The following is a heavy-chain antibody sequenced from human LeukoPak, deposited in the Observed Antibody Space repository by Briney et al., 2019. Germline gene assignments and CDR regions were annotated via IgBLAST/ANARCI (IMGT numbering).Heavy chain of an antibody. D-gene: IGHD2-21*01. Sequence: SETLSLTCTVSGGSISSYYWSWIRQPPGKGLEWIGYIYYSGSTNYDPSLKSRVTISVDTSKNQFSLKLSSVTAADTAVYYCARGLYCGGDCYSDYYYYMDVWGKGTRSPSP. CDR2: IYYSGST. CDR3: ARGLYCGGDCYSDYYYYMDV. J-gene: IGHJ6*03. CDR1: GGSISSYY. V-gene: IGHV4-59*01.